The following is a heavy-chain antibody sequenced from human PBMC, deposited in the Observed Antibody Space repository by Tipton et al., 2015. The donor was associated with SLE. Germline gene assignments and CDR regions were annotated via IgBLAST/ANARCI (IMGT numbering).Heavy chain of an antibody. CDR1: GYTFTTYN. V-gene: IGHV1-46*01. Sequence: QVQLVQSGPEVKKPGASVKVSCKASGYTFTTYNMHWVRQAPGQGLEWMGIINPSGGSTSYAQKFQGRVTMTRDTSTNTVYMELSSLRSEDTAVYYCARSLLAQLDYGMDVWGQGTTVTVSS. D-gene: IGHD6-6*01. CDR2: INPSGGST. CDR3: ARSLLAQLDYGMDV. J-gene: IGHJ6*02.